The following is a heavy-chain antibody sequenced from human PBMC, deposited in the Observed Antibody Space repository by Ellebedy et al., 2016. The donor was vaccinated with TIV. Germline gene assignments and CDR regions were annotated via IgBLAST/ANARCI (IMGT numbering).Heavy chain of an antibody. D-gene: IGHD3-16*02. CDR2: IYYSGST. V-gene: IGHV4-39*07. J-gene: IGHJ3*02. CDR3: ARVRGDDYVWGSYRLHAFDI. Sequence: SETLSLXXVVSGDSISTINYYWGWIRQPPGKGLEWIGSIYYSGSTYYNPSLRSRVAISVGTSKNQFSLKLNSVTAADTAMYYCARVRGDDYVWGSYRLHAFDIWGQGTMVTVSS. CDR1: GDSISTINYY.